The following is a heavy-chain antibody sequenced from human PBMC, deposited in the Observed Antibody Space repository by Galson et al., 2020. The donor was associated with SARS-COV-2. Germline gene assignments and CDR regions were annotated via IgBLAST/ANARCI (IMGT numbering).Heavy chain of an antibody. Sequence: GESLKISCRTSGYSFTNYWIGWVRQMPGKGLEWMGIIYPDDSYTIYSPSFQGQVTISADKSINPAFLQWSSLKASDTAIYYCGRHGASSGWYEGIDYWGQGTLVTVSS. D-gene: IGHD6-19*01. CDR3: GRHGASSGWYEGIDY. J-gene: IGHJ4*02. CDR1: GYSFTNYW. V-gene: IGHV5-51*01. CDR2: IYPDDSYT.